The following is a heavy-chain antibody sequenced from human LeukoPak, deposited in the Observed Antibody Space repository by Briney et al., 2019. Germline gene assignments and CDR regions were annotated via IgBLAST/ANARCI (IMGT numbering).Heavy chain of an antibody. CDR1: GGSISSNNW. D-gene: IGHD5-12*01. V-gene: IGHV4-4*02. J-gene: IGHJ4*02. CDR3: ARGPSVAAHLDY. CDR2: IYHHGAT. Sequence: SGTLSLTCAVSGGSISSNNWWSLVRQPPGKGLEWIGEIYHHGATNYNPSLKSRVTLSVDKSKNQFSLELSSVTAADTAVYYCARGPSVAAHLDYWGQGTLVTVSS.